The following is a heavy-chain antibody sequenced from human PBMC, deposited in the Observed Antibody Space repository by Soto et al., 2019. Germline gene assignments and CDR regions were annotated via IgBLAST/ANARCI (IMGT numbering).Heavy chain of an antibody. J-gene: IGHJ6*03. V-gene: IGHV3-11*01. D-gene: IGHD6-13*01. CDR3: ARVRRTAARTDYYYMDV. Sequence: GGSLRLSCAASGLTFSDYYMSWIRQAPGKGLEWVSYISSSGSTIYYADSVKGRFTISRDNAKNSLYLQMNSLRAEDTAVYYFARVRRTAARTDYYYMDVWGKGTTVTVSS. CDR2: ISSSGSTI. CDR1: GLTFSDYY.